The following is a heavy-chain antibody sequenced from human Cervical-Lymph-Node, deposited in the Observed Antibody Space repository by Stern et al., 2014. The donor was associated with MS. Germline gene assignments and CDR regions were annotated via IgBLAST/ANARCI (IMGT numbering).Heavy chain of an antibody. D-gene: IGHD2-2*02. CDR2: IIPILCTP. CDR3: ARDGRHAYTYALDV. J-gene: IGHJ6*02. CDR1: GGTFNVYD. Sequence: VQLLESGAEVKKPGSSVKISCKASGGTFNVYDMNWLRQAPGQGLEWMGGIIPILCTPNYAQKVQGRVTIPADESTRTTSMQLSSLRSNDTAVYYCARDGRHAYTYALDVWGQGTTVTVSS. V-gene: IGHV1-69*01.